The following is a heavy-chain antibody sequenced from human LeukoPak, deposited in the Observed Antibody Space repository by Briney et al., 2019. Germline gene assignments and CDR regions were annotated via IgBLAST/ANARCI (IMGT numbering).Heavy chain of an antibody. CDR3: VRQTYYYDSSGYYFGY. CDR2: ISGSGGST. V-gene: IGHV3-23*01. J-gene: IGHJ4*02. CDR1: GFTLRSYA. D-gene: IGHD3-22*01. Sequence: GGSLGLSCAASGFTLRSYAMSWVRQAPGKGLEWVSAISGSGGSTYYADSVKGRFTISRDNSKNTLYLQMNSLRAEDTAVYYCVRQTYYYDSSGYYFGYWGQGTLVTVSS.